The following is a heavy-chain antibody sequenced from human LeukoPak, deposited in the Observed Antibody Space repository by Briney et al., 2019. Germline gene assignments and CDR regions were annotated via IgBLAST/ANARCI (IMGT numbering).Heavy chain of an antibody. J-gene: IGHJ6*03. V-gene: IGHV4-61*02. CDR2: IYTSGST. CDR3: ARVVFYDSSGYRYYYYMDV. CDR1: GGSISSGSYY. D-gene: IGHD3-22*01. Sequence: SETLSLTCTVSGGSISSGSYYWSWIRQPAGKGLEWSGRIYTSGSTNYNPSLKSRVTISVDTSKNQFSLKLSSVTAADTAVYYCARVVFYDSSGYRYYYYMDVWGKGTTVTVSS.